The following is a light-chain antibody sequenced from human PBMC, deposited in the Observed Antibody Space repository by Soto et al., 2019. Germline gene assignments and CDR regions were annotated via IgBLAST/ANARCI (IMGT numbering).Light chain of an antibody. CDR1: QSISSW. J-gene: IGKJ5*01. CDR3: QQLNSYPIT. Sequence: DIQMTQSPSTLSSSVGDRVTITCRASQSISSWLAWYQQKPGKAPELLIYAASTLQSGVPSRFSGSGSGTDFTLTISSLQPEDFATYYCQQLNSYPITFGQGTRLEIK. V-gene: IGKV1-5*01. CDR2: AAS.